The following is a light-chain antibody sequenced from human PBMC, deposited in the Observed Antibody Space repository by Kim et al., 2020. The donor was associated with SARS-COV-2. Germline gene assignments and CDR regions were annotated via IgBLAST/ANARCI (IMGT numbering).Light chain of an antibody. CDR3: QVWDSSSDHV. Sequence: VAPGKTARITCGGNNIGSKSVHWYQQKPGQAPVLVIYYDSDRPSGIPERFSGSNSGNTATLTISRVEAGDEADYYCQVWDSSSDHVFGTGTKSPS. CDR1: NIGSKS. CDR2: YDS. J-gene: IGLJ1*01. V-gene: IGLV3-21*04.